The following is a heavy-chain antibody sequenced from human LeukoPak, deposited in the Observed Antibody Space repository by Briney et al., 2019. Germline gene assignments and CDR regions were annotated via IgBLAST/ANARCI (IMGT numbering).Heavy chain of an antibody. CDR1: GYSISSGYY. D-gene: IGHD2-2*01. J-gene: IGHJ1*01. CDR3: ARDPNRYCSSTSCYEYFQH. CDR2: IYHSGST. V-gene: IGHV4-38-2*02. Sequence: PSKTLSLTCTVSGYSISSGYYWGWIRQPPGKGLEWIGSIYHSGSTFYNPSLKSRVTISVDTSKNQFSLKLTSVTAADTAVYYCARDPNRYCSSTSCYEYFQHWGQGTLVTVSS.